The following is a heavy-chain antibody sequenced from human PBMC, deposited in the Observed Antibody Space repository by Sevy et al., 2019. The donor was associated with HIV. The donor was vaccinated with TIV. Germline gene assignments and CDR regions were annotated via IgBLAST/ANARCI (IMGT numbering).Heavy chain of an antibody. CDR2: INSDGSST. J-gene: IGHJ4*02. CDR3: ARYYYDSSGIDY. CDR1: GFTFSRYW. V-gene: IGHV3-74*01. Sequence: GGSLRLSCTASGFTFSRYWMHWARQAPGKGLVWVSRINSDGSSTSYADSVKGRFTISRDNAKNTLYLQMNSLRAEDTAVYYCARYYYDSSGIDYWGQGTLVTVSS. D-gene: IGHD3-22*01.